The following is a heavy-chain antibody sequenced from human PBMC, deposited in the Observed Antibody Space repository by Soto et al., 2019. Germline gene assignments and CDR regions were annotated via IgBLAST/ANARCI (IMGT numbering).Heavy chain of an antibody. V-gene: IGHV1-18*01. CDR3: VRDQQWLLPVPLNFDY. CDR2: ISAFNGET. J-gene: IGHJ4*01. CDR1: GFTFSDYG. D-gene: IGHD6-19*01. Sequence: ASVKVSCKASGFTFSDYGSSWVRQAPGRGLEWMGWISAFNGETNYTQKSEGRVAMTTDAATTTAYMELRSLTVDDTAVYYCVRDQQWLLPVPLNFDYWGQGTVVTCSS.